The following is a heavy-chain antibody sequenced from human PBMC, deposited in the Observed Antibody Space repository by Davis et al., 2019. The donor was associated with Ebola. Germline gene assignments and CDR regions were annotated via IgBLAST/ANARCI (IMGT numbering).Heavy chain of an antibody. V-gene: IGHV3-30-3*01. CDR2: ISYDGSNK. CDR3: ARDPSEWELLWGSDY. J-gene: IGHJ4*02. D-gene: IGHD1-26*01. Sequence: GESLKISCAASGFTFSSYAMHWVRQAPGKGLEWVAVISYDGSNKCYADSVKGRFTISRDNSKNTLYLQMNSLRAEDTAVYYCARDPSEWELLWGSDYWGQGTLVTVSS. CDR1: GFTFSSYA.